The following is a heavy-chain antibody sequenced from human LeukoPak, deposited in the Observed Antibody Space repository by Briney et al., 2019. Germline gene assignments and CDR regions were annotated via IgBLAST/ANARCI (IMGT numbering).Heavy chain of an antibody. V-gene: IGHV3-30-3*01. J-gene: IGHJ1*01. D-gene: IGHD6-19*01. CDR1: GFTFSSYA. CDR3: AKGTGIAVAVFQH. CDR2: ISYDGSNK. Sequence: GGSLRLSCAASGFTFSSYAMHWVRQAPGKGLEWVAVISYDGSNKYYADSVKGRFTISRDNSKNTLYLQMNSLRAEDTALYYCAKGTGIAVAVFQHWGQGTLVTVSS.